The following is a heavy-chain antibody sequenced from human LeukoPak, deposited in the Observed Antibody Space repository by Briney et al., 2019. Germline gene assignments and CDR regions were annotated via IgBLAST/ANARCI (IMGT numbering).Heavy chain of an antibody. D-gene: IGHD3-10*01. V-gene: IGHV4-4*07. J-gene: IGHJ1*01. CDR2: IYTSGST. CDR3: ARETPQLLWFGKGGEKYFQH. CDR1: GGSICSYY. Sequence: SETLSLTCTVSGGSICSYYWSWIRQPAGKGLEWSERIYTSGSTNYNPSLKSRVTMSVDTSKNQFSLKLSSVTAADTAVYYCARETPQLLWFGKGGEKYFQHWGQGTLVAVSS.